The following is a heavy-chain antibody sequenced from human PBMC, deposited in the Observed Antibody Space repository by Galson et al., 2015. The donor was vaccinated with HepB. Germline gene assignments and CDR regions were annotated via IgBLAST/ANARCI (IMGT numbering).Heavy chain of an antibody. CDR2: IYSGGST. CDR3: ARDGPTTPLDY. V-gene: IGHV3-53*01. Sequence: SLRLSCAASGFTVSSNYMSWVRQAPGKGLEWVSVIYSGGSTYYADSVKGRFTISRDNSKNTLYLQMNSLRAEDTAVYYCARDGPTTPLDYWGQGTLVTVSS. J-gene: IGHJ4*02. D-gene: IGHD1-26*01. CDR1: GFTVSSNY.